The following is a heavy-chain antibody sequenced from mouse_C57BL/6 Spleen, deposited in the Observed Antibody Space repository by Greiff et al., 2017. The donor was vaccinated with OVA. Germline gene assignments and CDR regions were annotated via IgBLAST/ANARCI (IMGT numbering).Heavy chain of an antibody. CDR3: ARHDSSGFFAY. Sequence: EVKLMESGGGLVQPGGSLKLSCAASGFTFSDYYMYWVRQTPEKRLEWVAYISNGGGSTYYPDTVKGRFTISRDNANNTLYLQMSRLKSEDTAMYYCARHDSSGFFAYWGQGTLVTVSA. V-gene: IGHV5-12*01. CDR2: ISNGGGST. J-gene: IGHJ3*01. D-gene: IGHD3-2*02. CDR1: GFTFSDYY.